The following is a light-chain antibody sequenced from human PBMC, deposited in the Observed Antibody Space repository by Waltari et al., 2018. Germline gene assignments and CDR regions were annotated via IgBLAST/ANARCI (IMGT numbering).Light chain of an antibody. J-gene: IGKJ5*01. CDR3: QQSDTSSVT. CDR1: QSISSTY. V-gene: IGKV3-20*01. Sequence: EIVLTQSPGTLSLSPGERAILSCRASQSISSTYLAWYQQKPGQAPSLLIYAASSRATGIPDRFSGSGSGTDFTLTINRLEPEDFAVYYCQQSDTSSVTFGQGTRLEIK. CDR2: AAS.